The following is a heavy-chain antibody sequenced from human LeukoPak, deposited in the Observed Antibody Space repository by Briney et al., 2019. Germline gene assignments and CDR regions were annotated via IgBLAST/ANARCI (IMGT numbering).Heavy chain of an antibody. V-gene: IGHV3-48*03. J-gene: IGHJ4*02. CDR1: GFTFSTYE. CDR3: ANLEDN. CDR2: ISSSGSAI. D-gene: IGHD1-1*01. Sequence: PGGSLRLSCAASGFTFSTYEMNWVRQAPGKGLEWVSYISSSGSAINYADSVKGRFTISRDNSKNTLFLQMNSLRFEDTALYYCANLEDNWGQGTLVTVSS.